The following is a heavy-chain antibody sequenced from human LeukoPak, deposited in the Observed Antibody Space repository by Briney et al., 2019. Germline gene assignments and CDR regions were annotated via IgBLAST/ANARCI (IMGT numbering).Heavy chain of an antibody. CDR2: IYSSGTT. D-gene: IGHD3-16*01. Sequence: SETLSLTCTVPGGSFSGYYWTWIRQPTGKALEWIGYIYSSGTTNYNPSLKSRATISLDTSKNHFSLRLTSVTAADRAVYYCARVGETWLTRQAYYYMDVWGKGTAVTVSS. CDR3: ARVGETWLTRQAYYYMDV. V-gene: IGHV4-59*01. J-gene: IGHJ6*03. CDR1: GGSFSGYY.